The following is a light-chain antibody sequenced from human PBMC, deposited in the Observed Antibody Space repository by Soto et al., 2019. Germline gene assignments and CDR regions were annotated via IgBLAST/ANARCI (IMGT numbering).Light chain of an antibody. Sequence: DTHLTQSPSSVSASVGDRVTMTCRASDDVGGWLAWYQQQPGKDPKLLIFAVSTLHSGVPSRFSGTGSGTEFTLTVSNFQPEEFATYYCQKSNRFPFTFGPGTKVDI. V-gene: IGKV1-12*02. CDR2: AVS. CDR1: DDVGGW. CDR3: QKSNRFPFT. J-gene: IGKJ3*01.